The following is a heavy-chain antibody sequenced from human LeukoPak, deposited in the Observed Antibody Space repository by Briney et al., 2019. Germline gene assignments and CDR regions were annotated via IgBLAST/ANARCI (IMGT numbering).Heavy chain of an antibody. J-gene: IGHJ5*02. CDR2: TYYRSTWYN. V-gene: IGHV6-1*01. CDR3: ARRLTQYDCFDP. Sequence: SQTLSLTCAISGDSFSSNSAAWYWIRLSPSRGLEWLGRTYYRSTWYNDYAVSVRGRITVNPDTSKNQFSLHLNSVTPEDTAVYYCARRLTQYDCFDPWGQGILVTVSS. D-gene: IGHD2-2*01. CDR1: GDSFSSNSAA.